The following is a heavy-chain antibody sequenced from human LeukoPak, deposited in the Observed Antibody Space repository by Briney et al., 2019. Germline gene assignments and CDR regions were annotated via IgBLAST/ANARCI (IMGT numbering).Heavy chain of an antibody. D-gene: IGHD1-26*01. CDR1: GFTFSSYG. Sequence: GRSLRLSCAASGFTFSSYGMHWVRQAPGKGLEWVAVIWYDGSNKYYADSVKGRFTISRDNSKNTLYLQMNSLRAEDTAVYYCAKVVYGGSYGDYWGQGTLVTVSS. CDR3: AKVVYGGSYGDY. CDR2: IWYDGSNK. V-gene: IGHV3-33*06. J-gene: IGHJ4*02.